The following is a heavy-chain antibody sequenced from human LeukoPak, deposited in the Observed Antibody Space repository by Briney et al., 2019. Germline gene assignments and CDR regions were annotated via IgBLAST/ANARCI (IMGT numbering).Heavy chain of an antibody. D-gene: IGHD3-16*02. CDR3: VRDGLRLGELSSMRAFDI. CDR1: GGTFSTYA. CDR2: IIPIFGTA. J-gene: IGHJ3*02. Sequence: ASVKVSCKASGGTFSTYAISWVRQAPGQGLEWMGGIIPIFGTANYAQKLQGRVTMTTDTSTSTAYMELRSLRSDDTAVYYCVRDGLRLGELSSMRAFDIWGQGTMVTVSS. V-gene: IGHV1-69*05.